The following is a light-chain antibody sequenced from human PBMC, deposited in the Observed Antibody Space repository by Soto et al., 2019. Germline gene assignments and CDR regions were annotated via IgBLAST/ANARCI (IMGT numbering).Light chain of an antibody. Sequence: QSALTQPASVSGSPGQSITISCAGTSADIDAFNYVSWYQHHPGKAPKLLIYDVSDRPSGVSTRFSASKSANTASLTISGLQADDEGDYYCSSYSTTSALVFGGGTKVTVL. CDR1: SADIDAFNY. J-gene: IGLJ2*01. V-gene: IGLV2-14*03. CDR3: SSYSTTSALV. CDR2: DVS.